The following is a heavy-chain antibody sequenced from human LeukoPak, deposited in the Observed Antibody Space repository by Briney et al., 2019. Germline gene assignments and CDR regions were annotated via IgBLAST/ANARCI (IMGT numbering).Heavy chain of an antibody. CDR3: AKDSLRWSYFYYGMDV. CDR1: GFTFSSYA. D-gene: IGHD4-23*01. V-gene: IGHV3-23*01. Sequence: PGGSLRLSCAASGFTFSSYAMSWVRQAPGKGLEWVSSISGNGGSTYYAVSVQGRFTISRDNSKNTLYLQMNSLKVDDTAVYYCAKDSLRWSYFYYGMDVWGQGTTVTVSS. J-gene: IGHJ6*02. CDR2: ISGNGGST.